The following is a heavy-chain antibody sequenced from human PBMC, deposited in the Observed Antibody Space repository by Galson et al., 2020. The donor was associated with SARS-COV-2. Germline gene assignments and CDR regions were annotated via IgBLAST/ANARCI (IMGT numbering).Heavy chain of an antibody. Sequence: SLKISCAASGFTFDDYAMHWVRQAPGKGLEWVSGISWNSGSIGYADSVKGRFTISRDNAKNSLYLQMNSLRAEDTALYYCAKVLDGGGAFDIWGQGTMVTVSS. CDR3: AKVLDGGGAFDI. CDR2: ISWNSGSI. CDR1: GFTFDDYA. J-gene: IGHJ3*02. D-gene: IGHD3-16*01. V-gene: IGHV3-9*01.